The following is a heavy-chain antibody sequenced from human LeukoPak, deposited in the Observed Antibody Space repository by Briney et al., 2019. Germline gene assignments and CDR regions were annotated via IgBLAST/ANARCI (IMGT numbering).Heavy chain of an antibody. J-gene: IGHJ4*02. V-gene: IGHV3-64*01. Sequence: AGGSLRLSCAASGFTFSRYSMHWVRQAPGKGLEYVSAISSNGGSTYYANSVKGRFTISRDNSKNTLYLQMGSLRAEDMAVYYCAKLRGDSDDPLDYWGQGALVTVSS. CDR3: AKLRGDSDDPLDY. D-gene: IGHD3-10*01. CDR1: GFTFSRYS. CDR2: ISSNGGST.